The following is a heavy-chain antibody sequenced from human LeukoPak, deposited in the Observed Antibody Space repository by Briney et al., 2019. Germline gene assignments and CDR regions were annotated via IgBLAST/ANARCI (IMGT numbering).Heavy chain of an antibody. V-gene: IGHV1-8*01. J-gene: IGHJ4*02. CDR1: GYTFTSYD. Sequence: GASVKVSCKASGYTFTSYDINWVRQATGQGLEWMGWMNPNSGNTGYAQKFQGRVTMTRNTSISTAYMELSSLRSEDTAVYYCARGQWRLTTFDYWGQGTLVTVSS. CDR3: ARGQWRLTTFDY. CDR2: MNPNSGNT. D-gene: IGHD4-17*01.